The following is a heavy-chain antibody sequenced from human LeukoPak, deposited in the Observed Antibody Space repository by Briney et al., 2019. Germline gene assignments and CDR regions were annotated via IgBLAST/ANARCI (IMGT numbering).Heavy chain of an antibody. V-gene: IGHV3-48*01. CDR3: ARPATHDFWSGYFDY. J-gene: IGHJ4*02. CDR1: GFTFSSYS. Sequence: GGSLRLSCAASGFTFSSYSMNWVRQAPGKGLEWVSYISSSSSTIYYADSVKGRFTISRDNAKNSLYLQMNSLRAEDTAVYYCARPATHDFWSGYFDYWGQGTLVTVSS. D-gene: IGHD3-3*01. CDR2: ISSSSSTI.